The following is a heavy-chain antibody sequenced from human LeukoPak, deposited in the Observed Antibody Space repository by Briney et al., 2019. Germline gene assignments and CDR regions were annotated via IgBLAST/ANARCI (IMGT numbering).Heavy chain of an antibody. J-gene: IGHJ4*02. CDR2: ISGNSRTI. V-gene: IGHV3-11*04. CDR1: GLTFSDYY. D-gene: IGHD3-22*01. Sequence: GGSLRLSCAASGLTFSDYYMSWIRQAPGRGLEWVSYISGNSRTIYYADSVKGRFTISRDNAKNSLYLQMNSLRAEDTAVYYCARRYYSDSSGYLYWGQGTLVTVSS. CDR3: ARRYYSDSSGYLY.